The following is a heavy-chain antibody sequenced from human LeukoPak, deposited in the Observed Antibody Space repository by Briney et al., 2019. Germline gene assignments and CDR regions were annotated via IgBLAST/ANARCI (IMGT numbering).Heavy chain of an antibody. J-gene: IGHJ6*03. CDR2: ISSSSSYI. CDR1: GFTFSSYS. V-gene: IGHV3-21*01. CDR3: ARGYLASNRQYYYDSSGYYYYYYYMDV. D-gene: IGHD3-22*01. Sequence: SGGSLRLSCAASGFTFSSYSMNWVRQAPGKGLEWVSSISSSSSYIYYADSVKGRFTISRGNAKNSLYLQMNSLRAEDTAVYYCARGYLASNRQYYYDSSGYYYYYYYMDVWGKGTTVTVSS.